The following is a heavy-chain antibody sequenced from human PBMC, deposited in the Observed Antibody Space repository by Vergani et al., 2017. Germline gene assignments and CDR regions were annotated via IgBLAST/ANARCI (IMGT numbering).Heavy chain of an antibody. J-gene: IGHJ3*02. CDR2: INHSGST. D-gene: IGHD3-3*01. CDR3: ARGARVLRFLEWLLDAFDI. V-gene: IGHV4-34*01. CDR1: GGSFSGSY. Sequence: QVQLQQWGAGLLKPSETLSLTCAVYGGSFSGSYWSWIRQPQGKGLEWIGEINHSGSTNYNPSLKSRVTISVDTSKNQFSLKLSSVTAADTAVYYCARGARVLRFLEWLLDAFDIWGQGTMVTVSS.